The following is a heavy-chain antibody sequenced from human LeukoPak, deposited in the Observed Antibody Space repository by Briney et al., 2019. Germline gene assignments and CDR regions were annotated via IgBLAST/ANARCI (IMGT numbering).Heavy chain of an antibody. J-gene: IGHJ6*02. Sequence: SETLSLTCTASGGSISSYYWSWIRQPPGKGLEWIGYIYSSGSTNYNPPLKSRVTISVDTSKNQFSLRLSSVTAADTAVYYCARGGTVKNGMDVWGQGTTVTVSS. CDR2: IYSSGST. D-gene: IGHD4-17*01. V-gene: IGHV4-4*08. CDR3: ARGGTVKNGMDV. CDR1: GGSISSYY.